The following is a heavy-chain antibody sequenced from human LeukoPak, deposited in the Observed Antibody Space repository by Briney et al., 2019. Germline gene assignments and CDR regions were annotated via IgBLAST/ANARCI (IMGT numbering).Heavy chain of an antibody. CDR1: GGSISSGSYY. Sequence: NPSQTLSLTCTVSGGSISSGSYYWSWIRQPAGKGLEWIGRLYTSGSTNYSPSLKSRVTISVDASKNQFSLRLTSVTAADPAVYYCARSPGPDLNYYDTSGSYYFDYWGQGTLVTVSS. J-gene: IGHJ4*02. CDR2: LYTSGST. D-gene: IGHD3-22*01. CDR3: ARSPGPDLNYYDTSGSYYFDY. V-gene: IGHV4-61*02.